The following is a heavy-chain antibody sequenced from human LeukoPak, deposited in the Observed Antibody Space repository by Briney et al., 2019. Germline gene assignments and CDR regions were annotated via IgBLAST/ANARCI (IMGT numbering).Heavy chain of an antibody. J-gene: IGHJ4*02. D-gene: IGHD3-22*01. Sequence: SETLSLTCTVSGGSISSYYWSWIRQPPGKGLEWIGYIYYSGITNYNPSLKSRVTISVDTSKNQFSLKLSSVTAADTAVYYCARLHYDSSGYYYFDHWGQGTLVTVSS. CDR3: ARLHYDSSGYYYFDH. CDR1: GGSISSYY. V-gene: IGHV4-59*08. CDR2: IYYSGIT.